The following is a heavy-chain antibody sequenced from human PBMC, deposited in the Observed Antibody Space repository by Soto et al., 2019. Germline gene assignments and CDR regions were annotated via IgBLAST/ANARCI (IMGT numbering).Heavy chain of an antibody. J-gene: IGHJ4*02. Sequence: SETLSLTCAVYGGSFSGYYWSWIRQPPGKGLEWIGEINHSGSTNYNPSLKSRVTISVDTSKNQFSLKLSSVTAADTAVYYCATHASTMTTAPYFDYWGQGTLVTVSS. CDR3: ATHASTMTTAPYFDY. V-gene: IGHV4-34*01. CDR2: INHSGST. CDR1: GGSFSGYY. D-gene: IGHD4-17*01.